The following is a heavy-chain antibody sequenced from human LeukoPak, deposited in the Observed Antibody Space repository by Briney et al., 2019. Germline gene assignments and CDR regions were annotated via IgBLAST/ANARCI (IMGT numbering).Heavy chain of an antibody. J-gene: IGHJ6*03. Sequence: GASVKVSCKASGYTFTSYDINWVRQATGQGLEWMGWMNPNSGNTGYAQKFQGRVTITRNTSISTAYMELSSLRSEDTAVYYCARGGRGCSSTSCSPRNPLYYYYYMDVWGKGTTVTVSS. CDR3: ARGGRGCSSTSCSPRNPLYYYYYMDV. CDR2: MNPNSGNT. V-gene: IGHV1-8*03. D-gene: IGHD2-2*01. CDR1: GYTFTSYD.